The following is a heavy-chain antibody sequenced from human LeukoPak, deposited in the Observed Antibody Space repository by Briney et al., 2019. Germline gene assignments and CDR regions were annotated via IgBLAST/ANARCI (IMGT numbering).Heavy chain of an antibody. CDR3: ARRKASGYSYGGAYYYMDV. V-gene: IGHV3-23*01. J-gene: IGHJ6*03. CDR2: ISTSGGST. CDR1: GFTFSTYA. Sequence: PGGSLRLSCAASGFTFSTYAMSWVRQAPGKGLEWVSGISTSGGSTYYADSVKGRFTISRDNSKNTLYLQMNSLRAEDTAVYYCARRKASGYSYGGAYYYMDVWGKGTTVTVSS. D-gene: IGHD5-18*01.